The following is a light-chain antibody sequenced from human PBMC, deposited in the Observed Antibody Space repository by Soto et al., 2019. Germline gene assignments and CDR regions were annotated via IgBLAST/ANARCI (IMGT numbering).Light chain of an antibody. V-gene: IGKV3-20*01. CDR1: QSVSSTY. CDR3: QYYSSSLSIT. Sequence: EIVLTQSPGILSLSPGERATLSCRASQSVSSTYLAWYQQEPGQAPRLLIHGASSRATGIPDRFSGSGSGTDFTLTISRLQPEDVAVYYCQYYSSSLSITFGQGTRLDIK. CDR2: GAS. J-gene: IGKJ5*01.